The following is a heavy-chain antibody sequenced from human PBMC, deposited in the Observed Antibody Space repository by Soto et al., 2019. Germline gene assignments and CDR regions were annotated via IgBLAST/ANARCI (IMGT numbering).Heavy chain of an antibody. CDR2: IYYSGST. J-gene: IGHJ4*01. D-gene: IGHD3-10*01. CDR1: GGTISSGGYY. V-gene: IGHV4-31*03. CDR3: AGDMVRGDIRFFDY. Sequence: SETLSLTCTVSGGTISSGGYYWSWIRQHPGKGMKWIGYIYYSGSTYYNPSLKSRVTISVDTSKNQFSLKLSSVTAADTAVYYCAGDMVRGDIRFFDYLCQETLVTISS.